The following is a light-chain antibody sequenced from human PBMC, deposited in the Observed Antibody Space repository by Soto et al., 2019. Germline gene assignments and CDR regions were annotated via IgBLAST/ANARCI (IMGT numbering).Light chain of an antibody. V-gene: IGLV2-8*01. Sequence: LTQSPSASGSPGQSVTISCTGTSSDVGAYIFVSWYQQHPGKAPKLLIYDVNRRPPGVPDRFFGSKSGNTASLTVSGLQAEDEADYYCCSYAGSYTWVFGSGTKVTVL. J-gene: IGLJ1*01. CDR3: CSYAGSYTWV. CDR2: DVN. CDR1: SSDVGAYIF.